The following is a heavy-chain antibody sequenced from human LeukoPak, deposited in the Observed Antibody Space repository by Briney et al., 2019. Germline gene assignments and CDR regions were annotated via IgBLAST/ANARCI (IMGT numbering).Heavy chain of an antibody. CDR1: GFTFSSYA. D-gene: IGHD2-15*01. CDR3: AKEQRDCSGGSCYSVDY. J-gene: IGHJ4*02. V-gene: IGHV3-23*01. Sequence: GGSLRLSCAASGFTFSSYAMSWVRQAPGKGLEWVSAISGSGGSTYYADSVKGRFTISRDNSKNTLYLQMNSLRAEDTAVYYCAKEQRDCSGGSCYSVDYWLQGTLVTVSS. CDR2: ISGSGGST.